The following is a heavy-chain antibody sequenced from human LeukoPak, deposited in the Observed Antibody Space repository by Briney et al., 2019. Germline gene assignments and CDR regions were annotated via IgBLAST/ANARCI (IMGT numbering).Heavy chain of an antibody. CDR3: AKPRDQYSNYVYFDY. V-gene: IGHV3-23*01. Sequence: GGSLRLSCAASGFTFSSYAMSWVRQAPGKGLEWVSAISSSGGSTYYADSVKGRFTISRDKSKNTLYLQMNSLRAEDTAVYYCAKPRDQYSNYVYFDYWGQGTLVTVSS. CDR1: GFTFSSYA. D-gene: IGHD4-11*01. CDR2: ISSSGGST. J-gene: IGHJ4*02.